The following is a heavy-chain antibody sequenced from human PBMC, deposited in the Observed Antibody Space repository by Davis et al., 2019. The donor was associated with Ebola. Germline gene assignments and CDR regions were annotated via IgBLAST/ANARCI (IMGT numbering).Heavy chain of an antibody. CDR1: GYTFTGYY. CDR2: INPNNGGT. V-gene: IGHV1-2*04. CDR3: SRGAGTVGLGYYYYYMDV. J-gene: IGHJ6*03. Sequence: AASVKVSCKASGYTFTGYYMHWVRQAPGQGLEWMEWINPNNGGTNYAQKFQGWVTMTRDTSISTAYMELSRLRSDATAVYYCSRGAGTVGLGYYYYYMDVWGKGTTVTVSS. D-gene: IGHD1-1*01.